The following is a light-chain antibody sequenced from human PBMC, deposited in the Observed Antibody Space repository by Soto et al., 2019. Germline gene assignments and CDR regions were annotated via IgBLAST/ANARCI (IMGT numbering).Light chain of an antibody. Sequence: QSVLTQPSSMSSAQGQNVTISCSGISSNIGNNYVSWYQQVPGTAPKLLIYDNNKRPSGIPDRFSGSKSGTSAFLGITGLQTGDEADYSCGTWDHSLNAGYVFGTGTKVTVL. CDR1: SSNIGNNY. CDR3: GTWDHSLNAGYV. CDR2: DNN. J-gene: IGLJ1*01. V-gene: IGLV1-51*01.